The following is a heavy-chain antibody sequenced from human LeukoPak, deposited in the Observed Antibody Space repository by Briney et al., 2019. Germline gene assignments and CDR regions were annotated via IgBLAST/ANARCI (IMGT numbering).Heavy chain of an antibody. CDR1: GYTFTGYY. CDR2: INPNSGGT. J-gene: IGHJ6*03. Sequence: GASVKVSCKASGYTFTGYYMHWVRQAPGQRLEWMGWINPNSGGTNYAQKFQGRVTMTRDTSISTAYMELSRLRSDDTAVYYCAREIRGYSYGLSYYYYYYMDVWGKGTTVTVSS. D-gene: IGHD5-18*01. V-gene: IGHV1-2*02. CDR3: AREIRGYSYGLSYYYYYYMDV.